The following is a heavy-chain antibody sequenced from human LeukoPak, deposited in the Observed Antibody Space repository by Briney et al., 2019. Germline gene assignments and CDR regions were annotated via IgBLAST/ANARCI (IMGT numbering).Heavy chain of an antibody. Sequence: GGSLRLSCAASGFPFRNYGMHWVRQAPGKGLEYVSAISSNGGSTYYANSVKGRFTISRDNSKNTLYLQMGSLRAEDMAVYYCASSWSDYSYYYIDVWGKGTTVTV. D-gene: IGHD3-3*01. J-gene: IGHJ6*03. CDR2: ISSNGGST. CDR1: GFPFRNYG. CDR3: ASSWSDYSYYYIDV. V-gene: IGHV3-64*01.